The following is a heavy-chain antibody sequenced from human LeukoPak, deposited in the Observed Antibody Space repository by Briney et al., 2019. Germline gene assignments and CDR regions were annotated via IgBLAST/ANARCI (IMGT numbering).Heavy chain of an antibody. J-gene: IGHJ6*03. CDR1: GDSISSDYYY. CDR3: ATQLFGDFYMDV. CDR2: IYYSGST. D-gene: IGHD4-17*01. Sequence: SETLSLTCTVSGDSISSDYYYWGWIRQPPGKGLEWIANIYYSGSTYYNPSLKSRVTISVDTSKNQFSLKVTSVTAADTAVYYCATQLFGDFYMDVWGKGTTVTVSS. V-gene: IGHV4-39*01.